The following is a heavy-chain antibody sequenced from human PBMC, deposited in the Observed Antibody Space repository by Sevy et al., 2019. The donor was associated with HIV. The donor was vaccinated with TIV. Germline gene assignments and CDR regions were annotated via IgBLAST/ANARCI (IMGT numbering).Heavy chain of an antibody. CDR3: ARTLGYCSSGGFDY. CDR1: GYTFTSYG. CDR2: ISAYNGNT. D-gene: IGHD6-13*01. V-gene: IGHV1-18*01. J-gene: IGHJ4*02. Sequence: ASVKVSCKASGYTFTSYGISWVRQAPGQGLEWMGWISAYNGNTNYAQKLQGRVTMTTDTSTSTAYMELRSMGSDDTAVYYCARTLGYCSSGGFDYWGQGTLVTVSS.